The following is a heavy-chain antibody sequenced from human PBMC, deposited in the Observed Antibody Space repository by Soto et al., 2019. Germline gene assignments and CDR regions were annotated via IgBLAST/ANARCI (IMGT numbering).Heavy chain of an antibody. CDR1: GFSFSSYG. CDR3: AKDGCSSTSCYVYYYYGMDV. D-gene: IGHD2-2*01. CDR2: ISHDEINK. Sequence: QVQLVESGGGVVQPGRSLRLSCAASGFSFSSYGIHWVRQAPGKGLEWVAVISHDEINKYYAESVKGRFTISRDNSKNTLYLQMNSLRAEDTAVYYCAKDGCSSTSCYVYYYYGMDVWGQGTTVTVSS. J-gene: IGHJ6*02. V-gene: IGHV3-30*18.